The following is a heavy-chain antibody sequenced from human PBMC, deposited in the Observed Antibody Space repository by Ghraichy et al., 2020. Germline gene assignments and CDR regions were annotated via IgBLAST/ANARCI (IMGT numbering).Heavy chain of an antibody. CDR2: IYYSGST. CDR1: GGSISSSSYY. Sequence: SETLSLTCTVSGGSISSSSYYWGWIRQPPGKGLEWIGSIYYSGSTYYNPSLKSRVTISVDTSKNQFSLKLSSVTAADTAVYYCARDGGIQLQRNWFDPWGQGTLVTVSS. D-gene: IGHD5-18*01. CDR3: ARDGGIQLQRNWFDP. V-gene: IGHV4-39*07. J-gene: IGHJ5*02.